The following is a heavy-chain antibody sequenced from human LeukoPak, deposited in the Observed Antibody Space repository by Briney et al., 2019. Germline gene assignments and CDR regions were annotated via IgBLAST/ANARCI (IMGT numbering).Heavy chain of an antibody. V-gene: IGHV1-3*01. CDR2: INAGNGHT. D-gene: IGHD2-21*01. Sequence: GAPVKVSCKASGYTFSNYAIHWVRQAPGQRFEWMGWINAGNGHTKYSQNFQGRVTITRHSSASTAYMELSSLTSEDTAVYYCARGIWSARTVDYYLDYWGQGTLVTVSS. CDR1: GYTFSNYA. J-gene: IGHJ4*02. CDR3: ARGIWSARTVDYYLDY.